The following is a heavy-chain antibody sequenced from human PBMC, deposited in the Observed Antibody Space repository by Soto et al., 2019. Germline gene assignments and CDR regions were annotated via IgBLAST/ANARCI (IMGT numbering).Heavy chain of an antibody. CDR3: ARVEGSGEVLFDYGMDV. CDR2: IIPILGIA. Sequence: SVKLSCKASGGSKSSYTISWVRQAPEQGLEWMGRIIPILGIANYAQKFQGRVTITADKSTSTAYMELSSLRSEDTAVYYCARVEGSGEVLFDYGMDVWGQGTTVTVSS. CDR1: GGSKSSYT. J-gene: IGHJ6*02. V-gene: IGHV1-69*02. D-gene: IGHD1-26*01.